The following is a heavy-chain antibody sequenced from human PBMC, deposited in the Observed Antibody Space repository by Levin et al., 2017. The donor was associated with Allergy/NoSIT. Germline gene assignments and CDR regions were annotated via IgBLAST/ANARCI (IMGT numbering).Heavy chain of an antibody. J-gene: IGHJ3*02. CDR3: ARGGGYCSSTSCYERNDDAFDI. V-gene: IGHV4-61*08. Sequence: SQTLSLTCTVSGGSISSGGYYWSWIRQHPGKGLEWIGYIYYSGSTNYNPSLKSRVTISVDTSKNQFSLKLSSVTAADTAVYYCARGGGYCSSTSCYERNDDAFDIWGQGTMVTVSS. CDR1: GGSISSGGYY. CDR2: IYYSGST. D-gene: IGHD2-2*01.